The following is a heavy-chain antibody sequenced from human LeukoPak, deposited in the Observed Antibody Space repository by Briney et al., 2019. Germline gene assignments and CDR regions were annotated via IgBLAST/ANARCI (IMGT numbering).Heavy chain of an antibody. CDR2: IVPLVGTS. V-gene: IGHV1-69*06. CDR1: GYTFISYA. Sequence: ASVKVSCKASGYTFISYAMNWVRQAPGQGLEWMGWIVPLVGTSNRAQKFQGRVTITADKSTSTAYMELRSLKSEDTAIYYCANVRGALLRPSTTIHYMDVWGQGTTVIVSS. J-gene: IGHJ6*03. D-gene: IGHD1-26*01. CDR3: ANVRGALLRPSTTIHYMDV.